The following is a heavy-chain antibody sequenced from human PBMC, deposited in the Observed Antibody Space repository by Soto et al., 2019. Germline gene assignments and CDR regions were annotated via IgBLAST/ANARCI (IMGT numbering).Heavy chain of an antibody. CDR1: GYSISSGYY. D-gene: IGHD4-17*01. V-gene: IGHV4-38-2*01. Sequence: SETLSLTCAVPGYSISSGYYWGWIRQPPGKGLEWIGSIYHSGSTYYNPSLKSRVTISVDTSKNQFSLKLSSVTAADTAVYYCARTVDNWFDPWGQGTLVTVSS. J-gene: IGHJ5*02. CDR2: IYHSGST. CDR3: ARTVDNWFDP.